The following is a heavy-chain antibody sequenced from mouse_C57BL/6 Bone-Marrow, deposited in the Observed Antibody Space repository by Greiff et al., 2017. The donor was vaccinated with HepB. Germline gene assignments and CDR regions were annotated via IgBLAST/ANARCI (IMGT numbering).Heavy chain of an antibody. CDR1: VYTFTDYN. CDR2: INPNNGGT. D-gene: IGHD1-1*01. CDR3: ARSITTVVPTWFAY. J-gene: IGHJ3*01. Sequence: VQLQQSGPELVKPGASVKIPCKASVYTFTDYNMDWVKQSHGKSLEWIGDINPNNGGTIYNQKFKGKATLTVDKSSSTAYMELRSLTSEDTAVYYCARSITTVVPTWFAYWGQGTLVTVSA. V-gene: IGHV1-18*01.